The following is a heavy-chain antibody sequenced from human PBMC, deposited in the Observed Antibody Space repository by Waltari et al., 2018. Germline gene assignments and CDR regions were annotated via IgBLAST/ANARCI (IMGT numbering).Heavy chain of an antibody. CDR2: VHGSGRT. CDR3: ARDRGRGLYLDS. J-gene: IGHJ4*02. Sequence: QLQLQESGPGLVKPSGTLSLTCAFSGDSVSNSYLWNWVRQAPGKGLEWIGQVHGSGRTNYNPSFASRVTVARDTYNNQFSLRLTSATAADTAVYYCARDRGRGLYLDSWGPGTLVTVSP. CDR1: GDSVSNSYL. V-gene: IGHV4-4*02. D-gene: IGHD2-15*01.